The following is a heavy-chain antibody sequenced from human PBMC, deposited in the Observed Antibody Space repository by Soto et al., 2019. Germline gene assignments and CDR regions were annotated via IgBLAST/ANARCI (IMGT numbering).Heavy chain of an antibody. CDR3: AKDSPGYYYYGMDV. V-gene: IGHV3-23*01. Sequence: GGSLRLSCAASGSTFSSYAMSWVRQAPGKGLEWVSAISGSGGSTYYADSVKGRFTISRDNSKNTLYLQMNSLRAEDTAVYYCAKDSPGYYYYGMDVWGQGTTVTVSS. J-gene: IGHJ6*02. CDR1: GSTFSSYA. CDR2: ISGSGGST.